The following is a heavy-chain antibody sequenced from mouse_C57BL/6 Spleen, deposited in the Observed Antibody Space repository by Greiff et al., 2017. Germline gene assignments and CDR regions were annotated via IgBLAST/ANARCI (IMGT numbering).Heavy chain of an antibody. D-gene: IGHD2-1*01. Sequence: VKLMESGPELVKPGASVKISCKASGYAFSSSWMNWVKQRPGKGLEWIGRIYPGDGDTNYNGKFKGKATLTADKSSSTAYMQLSSLTSEDSAVYFCARCGGNRDFDYWGQGTTLTVSS. V-gene: IGHV1-82*01. CDR2: IYPGDGDT. J-gene: IGHJ2*01. CDR1: GYAFSSSW. CDR3: ARCGGNRDFDY.